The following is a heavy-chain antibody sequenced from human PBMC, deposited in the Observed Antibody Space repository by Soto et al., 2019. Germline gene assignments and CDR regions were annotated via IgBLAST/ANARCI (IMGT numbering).Heavy chain of an antibody. D-gene: IGHD2-15*01. J-gene: IGHJ6*02. V-gene: IGHV1-69*01. CDR3: ARSQGGSSSLDIYYYYYYGMDV. Sequence: QVQLVQSGAEVKKPGSSVKVSCKAPGGTFSSYAISWVRQAPGQGLEWMGGIIPIFGTANYAQKFQGRVTITADDSTSRGYMELSSLRSEETAVYYCARSQGGSSSLDIYYYYYYGMDVWGPGTTVTVSS. CDR1: GGTFSSYA. CDR2: IIPIFGTA.